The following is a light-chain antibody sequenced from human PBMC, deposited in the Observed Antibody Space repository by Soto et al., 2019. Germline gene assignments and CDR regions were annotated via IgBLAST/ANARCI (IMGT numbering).Light chain of an antibody. Sequence: EIVLTQSPFTLSWGPWDILTRCSSASQSVSSNFLAWYQEKPGQAPRLLIYGASSRATGIPGRFSGSGSGTDFTLTISRLEPEDFAVYYCRQYGRSLGFAFGGGTKVDIK. CDR1: QSVSSNF. CDR3: RQYGRSLGFA. V-gene: IGKV3-20*01. CDR2: GAS. J-gene: IGKJ4*01.